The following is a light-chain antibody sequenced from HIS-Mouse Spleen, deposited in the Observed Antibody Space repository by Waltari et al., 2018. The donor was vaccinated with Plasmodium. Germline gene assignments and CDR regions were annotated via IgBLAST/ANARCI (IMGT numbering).Light chain of an antibody. CDR2: GAS. CDR3: QQYGSSPYT. Sequence: EIVLTQSPGTLSLSPGERATLSCMASQSVSSSYLAWYQQKPGQAPRLHIYGASSRATGIPDRFSGSGSGTDFTLTISRLEPEDFAVYYCQQYGSSPYTFGQGTKLEIK. CDR1: QSVSSSY. J-gene: IGKJ2*01. V-gene: IGKV3-20*01.